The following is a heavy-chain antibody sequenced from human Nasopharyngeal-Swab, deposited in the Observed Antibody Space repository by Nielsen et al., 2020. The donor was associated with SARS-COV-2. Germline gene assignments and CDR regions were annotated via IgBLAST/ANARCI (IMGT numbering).Heavy chain of an antibody. D-gene: IGHD3-10*01. CDR2: ISGSGGGT. CDR1: GFTLRNYD. CDR3: AKDKEDLRGVGSYDY. V-gene: IGHV3-23*01. J-gene: IGHJ4*02. Sequence: GGSLRLSCVGSGFTLRNYDMGWVRQTPGKGLEWVSHISGSGGGTFYTDSVKGRFTISRDNSKNTLHPHMSSLRAEDTAVYYCAKDKEDLRGVGSYDYWGQGTLVTVSS.